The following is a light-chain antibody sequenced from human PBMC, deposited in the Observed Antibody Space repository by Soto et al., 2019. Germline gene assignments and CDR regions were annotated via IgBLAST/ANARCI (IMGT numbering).Light chain of an antibody. V-gene: IGLV2-14*01. CDR3: SSFTSTNTVL. Sequence: ALTQPASVSGSPGQSITISCTGTSSDVGGYNYVSWYQQHPGKAPKLMIYNVSNRPSGVSNRFSGSKSGNTASLTISGLQAEDEGHYYCSSFTSTNTVLFGGGTKLTVL. J-gene: IGLJ2*01. CDR2: NVS. CDR1: SSDVGGYNY.